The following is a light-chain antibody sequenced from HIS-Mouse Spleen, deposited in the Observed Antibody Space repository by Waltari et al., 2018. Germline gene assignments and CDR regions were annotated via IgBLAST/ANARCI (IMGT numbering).Light chain of an antibody. CDR3: SSYTSSSFNVV. V-gene: IGLV2-14*03. CDR2: DFS. CDR1: SSDVGGFNY. Sequence: QSALTQPASVSGSPGQSITISCTGTSSDVGGFNYVSWYQQHPSKAPKRMIYDFSNRTSGVSNRLSGSKSCNTASLTISGLQAEDEAAYYCSSYTSSSFNVVFGGGTKLTVL. J-gene: IGLJ2*01.